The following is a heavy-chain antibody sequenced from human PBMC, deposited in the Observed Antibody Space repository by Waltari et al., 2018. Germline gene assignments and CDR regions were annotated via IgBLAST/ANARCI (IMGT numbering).Heavy chain of an antibody. CDR2: INPSGGST. Sequence: PGQGLEWMGIINPSGGSTSYAQKFQGRVTMTRDTSTSTVYMELRSLRSEDTAVYYCARVLGYGDAWYFDYWGQGTLVTVSS. V-gene: IGHV1-46*01. D-gene: IGHD4-17*01. J-gene: IGHJ4*02. CDR3: ARVLGYGDAWYFDY.